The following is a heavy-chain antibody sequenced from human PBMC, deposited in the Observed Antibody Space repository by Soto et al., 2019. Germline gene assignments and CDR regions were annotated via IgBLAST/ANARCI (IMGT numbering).Heavy chain of an antibody. CDR1: GYTFSTYG. D-gene: IGHD2-15*01. J-gene: IGHJ4*02. Sequence: QVQLVQSGAEMKKPGASVIVSCKASGYTFSTYGITWVRQAPGQGLEWMGWISGYNGNTNYAQKLQGRVTMTTDTSTRTAYVELRSLRSDDTAVYYCARTGYCTGGSCTPFDYWGQGTLVTVSS. V-gene: IGHV1-18*01. CDR2: ISGYNGNT. CDR3: ARTGYCTGGSCTPFDY.